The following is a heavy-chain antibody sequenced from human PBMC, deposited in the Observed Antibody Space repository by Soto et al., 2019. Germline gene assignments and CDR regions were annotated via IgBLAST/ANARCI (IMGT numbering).Heavy chain of an antibody. D-gene: IGHD1-7*01. Sequence: EVQLVESGGGLVQPGGSLRLSCAASGFTVSSNYMSWVRQAPGKGLEWVSVIYSGGSTYYADSVKGRFTISRHNSKTPPYIQMNRLRAADTAVYYCAREELWCQGTMVTVS. CDR3: AREEL. CDR2: IYSGGST. V-gene: IGHV3-53*04. J-gene: IGHJ4*02. CDR1: GFTVSSNY.